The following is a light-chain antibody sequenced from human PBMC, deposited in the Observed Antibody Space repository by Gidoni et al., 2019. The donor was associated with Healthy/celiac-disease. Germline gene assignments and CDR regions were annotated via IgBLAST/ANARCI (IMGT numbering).Light chain of an antibody. Sequence: DIQMNQSPSSLSASVGDRVTITCRASQSISSYLKWYQQKPGKAPKLLIYAASSLQSAVPSRFSGSGSATDFTPTISSLQPADFATYYCQQRYSTPPLTFGGGTKVEIK. CDR3: QQRYSTPPLT. J-gene: IGKJ4*01. CDR1: QSISSY. V-gene: IGKV1-39*01. CDR2: AAS.